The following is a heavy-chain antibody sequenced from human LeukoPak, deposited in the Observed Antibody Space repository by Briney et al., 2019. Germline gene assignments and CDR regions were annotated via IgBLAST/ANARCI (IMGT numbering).Heavy chain of an antibody. D-gene: IGHD2-2*01. CDR1: GGSISSSSYY. CDR2: IYHSGST. Sequence: SETLSLTCTVSGGSISSSSYYWGWIRQPPGKGLEWIGSIYHSGSTYYNPSLKSRVTISVDTSKNQFSLKLSSVAAADTAVYYCAREIVVVPAAYDYWGQGTLVTVSS. V-gene: IGHV4-39*07. CDR3: AREIVVVPAAYDY. J-gene: IGHJ4*02.